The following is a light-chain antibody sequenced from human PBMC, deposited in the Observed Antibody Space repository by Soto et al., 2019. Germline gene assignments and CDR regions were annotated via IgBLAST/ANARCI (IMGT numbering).Light chain of an antibody. J-gene: IGKJ3*01. Sequence: DIQMTQSPSSLSASVGDRVTITCRASQSIDIYLNWYQQRPGKAPKLLIHTASGLQSGVPSRFSGSGSGTDFTLTISSLQPEDTATYFCQQAYGFAFTFGPGTKLEIE. V-gene: IGKV1-39*01. CDR3: QQAYGFAFT. CDR2: TAS. CDR1: QSIDIY.